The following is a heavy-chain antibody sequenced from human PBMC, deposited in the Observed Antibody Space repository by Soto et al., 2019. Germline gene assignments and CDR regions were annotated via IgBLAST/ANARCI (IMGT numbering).Heavy chain of an antibody. CDR1: GFIFDDYA. D-gene: IGHD3-9*01. Sequence: EVQLVESGGGLVQPGRSLRLSCAASGFIFDDYAIHWFRQAPGKGLEWVSGISWSGHSIGYAESVKGRFTISRDKAKNSLSLQMNSLRPEDTALYYCVKDNNDNLTESLHYWGQGTLVTVSS. J-gene: IGHJ4*02. CDR2: ISWSGHSI. V-gene: IGHV3-9*01. CDR3: VKDNNDNLTESLHY.